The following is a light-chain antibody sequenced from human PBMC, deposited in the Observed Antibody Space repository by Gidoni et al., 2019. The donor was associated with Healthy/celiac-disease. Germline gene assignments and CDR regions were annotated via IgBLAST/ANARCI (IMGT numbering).Light chain of an antibody. V-gene: IGKV3-20*01. CDR1: QSGSSSY. CDR3: QQYGSSPPIT. CDR2: GAS. Sequence: IVLTQSPGTLSLSPGERATLSCRASQSGSSSYLAWYQQKPGQAPRLLIYGASSRATGIPDRFSGSGSGTDFTLTISRLEPEDFAVYYCQQYGSSPPITFGQGTRLEIK. J-gene: IGKJ5*01.